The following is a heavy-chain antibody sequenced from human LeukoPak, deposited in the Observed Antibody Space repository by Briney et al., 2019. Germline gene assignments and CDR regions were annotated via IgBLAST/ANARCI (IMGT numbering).Heavy chain of an antibody. J-gene: IGHJ4*02. CDR2: IIPIFGTA. CDR3: ARDLGIAVAGPTPRFDY. CDR1: GGTFSSYA. D-gene: IGHD6-19*01. V-gene: IGHV1-69*06. Sequence: ASVKVSCKASGGTFSSYAISWVRQAPGQGLEWMGGIIPIFGTANYAQKFQGRVTITADKSTSTAYMELSSLRSEDTAVYYCARDLGIAVAGPTPRFDYWGQGTLVTVSS.